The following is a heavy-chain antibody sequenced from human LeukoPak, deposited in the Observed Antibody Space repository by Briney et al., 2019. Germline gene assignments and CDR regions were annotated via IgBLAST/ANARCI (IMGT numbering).Heavy chain of an antibody. V-gene: IGHV1-69*13. Sequence: ASVKVSCKASGGTFSSYAISWVRQAPGQGLEWMGGIIPIFGTANYAQKFLGRVTITADESTSTAYMELSSLRSEDTAVYYCARMYGSGSKAPLNWFDPWGQGTLVTVSS. D-gene: IGHD3-10*01. J-gene: IGHJ5*02. CDR2: IIPIFGTA. CDR3: ARMYGSGSKAPLNWFDP. CDR1: GGTFSSYA.